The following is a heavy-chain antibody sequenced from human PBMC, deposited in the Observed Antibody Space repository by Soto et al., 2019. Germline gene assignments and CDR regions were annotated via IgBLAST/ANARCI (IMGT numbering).Heavy chain of an antibody. CDR3: AKGVPAATRYFQP. V-gene: IGHV3-74*01. J-gene: IGHJ1*01. CDR2: INSDGSSA. Sequence: VQLVESGGGLVQPGGSLRLSCAASGFSFSSYWMHWVRHAPGKGLVWVSRINSDGSSATYADSVKGRFTISRDNAKNALYLQMNSRPPGDTAGSYCAKGVPAATRYFQPWGQGTLVTVAS. CDR1: GFSFSSYW. D-gene: IGHD2-2*01.